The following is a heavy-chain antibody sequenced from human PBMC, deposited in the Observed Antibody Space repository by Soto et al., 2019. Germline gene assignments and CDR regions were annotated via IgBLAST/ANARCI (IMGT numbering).Heavy chain of an antibody. CDR2: SSSSSSYI. CDR3: ARDRAGSIYYYYGMDV. V-gene: IGHV3-21*01. J-gene: IGHJ6*02. CDR1: GFTFSSYS. Sequence: EVQLVESGGGLVKPGGSLRLSCAASGFTFSSYSMNWVRQAPGKGLEWVSSSSSSSSYIYYADSVKGRFTISRDNAKNSLYLQMNSLRAEDTAVYYCARDRAGSIYYYYGMDVWGQGTTVTVSS. D-gene: IGHD1-1*01.